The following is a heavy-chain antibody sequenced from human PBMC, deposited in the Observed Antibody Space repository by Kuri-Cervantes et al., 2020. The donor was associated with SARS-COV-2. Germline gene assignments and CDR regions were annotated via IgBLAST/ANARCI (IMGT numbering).Heavy chain of an antibody. D-gene: IGHD3-10*01. CDR1: GGTSSSYA. CDR2: IIPIFGTA. Sequence: SVKVSCKASGGTSSSYAISWVRQAPGQGLEWMGGIIPIFGTANYAQKFQGRVTITTDESTSTAYMELSSLRSEDTAVYYCARSRFGDYLDAFDIWGQGTMVTVSS. V-gene: IGHV1-69*05. J-gene: IGHJ3*02. CDR3: ARSRFGDYLDAFDI.